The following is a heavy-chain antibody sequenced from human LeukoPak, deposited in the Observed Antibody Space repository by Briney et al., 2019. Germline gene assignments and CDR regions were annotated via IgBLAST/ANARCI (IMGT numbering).Heavy chain of an antibody. CDR3: ASETVVVVAATRGRIVWFDP. Sequence: SETLSLTCAVYGGSFSGYYWSWIRQPPGKGLEWIGEINHSGSTNYNPSLKSRVTISVDTSKNQFSLKLSSVTAADTAVYYCASETVVVVAATRGRIVWFDPWGQGTLVTVSS. CDR1: GGSFSGYY. V-gene: IGHV4-34*01. D-gene: IGHD2-15*01. J-gene: IGHJ5*02. CDR2: INHSGST.